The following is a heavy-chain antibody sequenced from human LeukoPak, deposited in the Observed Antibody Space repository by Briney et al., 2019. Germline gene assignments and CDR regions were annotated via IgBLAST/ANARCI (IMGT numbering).Heavy chain of an antibody. CDR3: ASYLGDYGGYDEVGAIDY. CDR2: IIPILGIA. J-gene: IGHJ4*02. Sequence: ASVKVSCKASGGTFSSYAISWVRQAPGQGLEWMGRIIPILGIANYAQKFQGRVTITADKSTSTAYMELSSLRSEDTAVYYCASYLGDYGGYDEVGAIDYWGQGTLVTVSS. V-gene: IGHV1-69*04. CDR1: GGTFSSYA. D-gene: IGHD1-26*01.